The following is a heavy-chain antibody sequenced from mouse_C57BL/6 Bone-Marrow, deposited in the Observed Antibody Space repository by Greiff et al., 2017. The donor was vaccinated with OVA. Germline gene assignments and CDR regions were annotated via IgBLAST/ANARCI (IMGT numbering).Heavy chain of an antibody. D-gene: IGHD1-1*01. CDR3: AKGTTGGCYYYAMDY. CDR2: IYPGSGST. Sequence: QVQLQQPGAELVKPGASVKMSCKASGYTFTSYWITWVKQRPGQGLEWIGDIYPGSGSTNYNEKFKSKATLTVDTSSSTAYMQLSSLTSEDSAVYYCAKGTTGGCYYYAMDYWGQGTSVTVSS. V-gene: IGHV1-55*01. J-gene: IGHJ4*01. CDR1: GYTFTSYW.